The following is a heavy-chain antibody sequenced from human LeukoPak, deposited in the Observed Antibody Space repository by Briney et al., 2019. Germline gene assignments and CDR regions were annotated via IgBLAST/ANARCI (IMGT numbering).Heavy chain of an antibody. J-gene: IGHJ5*02. D-gene: IGHD1-1*01. CDR2: IGTAGDT. CDR3: ARALISPGGTWFDP. CDR1: GFTFSSYD. V-gene: IGHV3-13*01. Sequence: GGSLRLSCAASGFTFSSYDMHWVRQATGKGLEWVSAIGTAGDTYYPGSVKGRFTISRENAKNSLYLQMNSLRAGDTAVYYCARALISPGGTWFDPWGQGTLVTVSS.